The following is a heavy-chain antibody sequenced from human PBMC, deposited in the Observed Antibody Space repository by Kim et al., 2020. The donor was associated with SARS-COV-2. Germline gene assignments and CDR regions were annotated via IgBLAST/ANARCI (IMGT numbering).Heavy chain of an antibody. V-gene: IGHV5-51*01. D-gene: IGHD2-15*01. CDR3: ASQFCSGGSCPRGGAFDI. CDR1: GYSFTSYW. CDR2: IYPGDSDT. J-gene: IGHJ3*02. Sequence: GESLQISCKGSGYSFTSYWIGWVRQMPGKGLEWMGIIYPGDSDTRYSPSFQGQVTISADKSISTAYLQWSSLKASDTAMYYCASQFCSGGSCPRGGAFDIWGQGTMVTVSS.